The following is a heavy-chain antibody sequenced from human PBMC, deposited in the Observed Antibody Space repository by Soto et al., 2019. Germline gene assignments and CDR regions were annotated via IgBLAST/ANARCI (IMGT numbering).Heavy chain of an antibody. CDR2: ISGYNGNT. CDR1: GYTFSGYS. J-gene: IGHJ6*02. V-gene: IGHV1-18*04. CDR3: ARDVFCGRALACPDMDV. D-gene: IGHD1-26*01. Sequence: EASVKVSGKASGYTFSGYSITWVRQAPGQGLEWMGRISGYNGNTNYARTLRGRLTLTTDTSTSTAYMELRSLTSDDTAVYYCARDVFCGRALACPDMDVWGQGTTVTVSS.